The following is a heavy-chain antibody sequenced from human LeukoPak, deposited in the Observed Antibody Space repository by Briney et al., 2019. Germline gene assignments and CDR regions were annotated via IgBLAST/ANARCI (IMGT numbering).Heavy chain of an antibody. J-gene: IGHJ4*02. CDR1: GYTFTGCY. D-gene: IGHD2-8*01. V-gene: IGHV1-2*02. CDR3: ARVNYCTKGVCVNFDY. Sequence: ASVRVSCKASGYTFTGCYIHWVRQAPGQGLEWMGWINPNSGGTKYAQKFQGRVTMTRDTSISTGYVELSRLRSDDTAVYYCARVNYCTKGVCVNFDYWGQGTLVTVSS. CDR2: INPNSGGT.